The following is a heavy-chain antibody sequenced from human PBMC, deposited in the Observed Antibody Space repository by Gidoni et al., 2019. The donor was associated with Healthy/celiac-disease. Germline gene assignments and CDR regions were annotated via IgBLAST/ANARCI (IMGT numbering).Heavy chain of an antibody. Sequence: EVQLVESGGGLVQPGGYLRLSCAAPGFTFSSYDMHWVRQATGKGLECVSAIGTAGDTDYPGSVKGRFTISRENAKNSLYPQMNSLRAGDTAVYYCARVGDGYNSLDYWGQGTLVTVSS. CDR1: GFTFSSYD. CDR2: IGTAGDT. V-gene: IGHV3-13*01. D-gene: IGHD5-12*01. J-gene: IGHJ4*02. CDR3: ARVGDGYNSLDY.